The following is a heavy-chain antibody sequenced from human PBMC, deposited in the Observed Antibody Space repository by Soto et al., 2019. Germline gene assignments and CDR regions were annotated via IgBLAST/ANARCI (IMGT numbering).Heavy chain of an antibody. CDR2: ISSSSSTI. CDR3: ARDLKYGLFVY. J-gene: IGHJ4*02. D-gene: IGHD2-2*01. V-gene: IGHV3-48*01. Sequence: EVQLVESGGGLVQPGGSLRLSCAASGFTFSSYSMNWVRQAPGKGLEWVSYISSSSSTIYYADSVKGRFTISRDNAKNSLYLQMNSLRAEDTAVYYCARDLKYGLFVYWGQGTRVTVSS. CDR1: GFTFSSYS.